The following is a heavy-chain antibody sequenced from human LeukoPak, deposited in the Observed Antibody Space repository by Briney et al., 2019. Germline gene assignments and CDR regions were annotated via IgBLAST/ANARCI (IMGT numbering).Heavy chain of an antibody. J-gene: IGHJ4*02. Sequence: GGSLRLSCSASGFTFSNYAMHWVRQAPGKGLEWVALISYDGSVEKNAASVKGRFTISRDNSKNTLYLQMNSLRTEDTAVYYCARALGSSWDSSLDSWGQGTLVPVSS. CDR1: GFTFSNYA. CDR2: ISYDGSVE. D-gene: IGHD6-13*01. V-gene: IGHV3-30*04. CDR3: ARALGSSWDSSLDS.